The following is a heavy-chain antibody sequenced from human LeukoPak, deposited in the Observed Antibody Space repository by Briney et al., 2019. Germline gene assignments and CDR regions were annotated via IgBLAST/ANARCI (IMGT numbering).Heavy chain of an antibody. CDR3: AKPLKWLVRYYFDY. D-gene: IGHD6-19*01. CDR2: ISGSGGST. J-gene: IGHJ4*02. V-gene: IGHV3-23*01. CDR1: GFTFSSYA. Sequence: PGGSLRLSCAASGFTFSSYAMSWVRQAPGKGLEWVSAISGSGGSTYYADSVKDRFTISRDNSKNTLYLQMNSLRAEDTAVYYCAKPLKWLVRYYFDYWGQGTLVTVSS.